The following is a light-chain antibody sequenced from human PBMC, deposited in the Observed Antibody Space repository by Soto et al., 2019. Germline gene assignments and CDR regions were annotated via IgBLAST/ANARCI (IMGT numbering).Light chain of an antibody. J-gene: IGLJ2*01. CDR3: ISYAGSNNVV. Sequence: QAVVTQPPSASGSPGQSVTISCTATSSDVGGYNYVSWYQQHPGKAPKLMIYEVSKRPSGVPDRFSGSKSGNTASLTVSGLQAEDEADYYCISYAGSNNVVFGGGTKVTVL. V-gene: IGLV2-8*01. CDR2: EVS. CDR1: SSDVGGYNY.